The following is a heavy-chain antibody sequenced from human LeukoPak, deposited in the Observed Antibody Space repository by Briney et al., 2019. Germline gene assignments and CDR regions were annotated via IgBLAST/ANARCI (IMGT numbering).Heavy chain of an antibody. J-gene: IGHJ4*02. CDR1: GGSFSGYY. CDR2: INHSGST. CDR3: ARPRRGSWNYIY. Sequence: PSETLSLTCAVYGGSFSGYYWSWIRQPPGKGLEWIGEINHSGSTNYNPSLKSRVTISVDTSKNQFSLKLSSVTAADTAVYYCARPRRGSWNYIYWGQGTLVTVSS. V-gene: IGHV4-34*01. D-gene: IGHD1-7*01.